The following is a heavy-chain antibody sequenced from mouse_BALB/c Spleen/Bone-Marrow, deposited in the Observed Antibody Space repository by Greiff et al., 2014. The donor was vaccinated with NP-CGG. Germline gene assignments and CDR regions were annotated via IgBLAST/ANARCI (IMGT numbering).Heavy chain of an antibody. J-gene: IGHJ4*01. CDR3: ARITTATGAMDY. D-gene: IGHD1-2*01. V-gene: IGHV2-9*02. Sequence: VKLMESGPGLVAPSQSLSINCTVSGFSLTNYGVHWVRQPPGKGLEWLGVIWADGSTNYNSALMSRLSISKDNSKSQVFFKMNSLQTDDTAMYYCARITTATGAMDYWGQGTSVTVSS. CDR1: GFSLTNYG. CDR2: IWADGST.